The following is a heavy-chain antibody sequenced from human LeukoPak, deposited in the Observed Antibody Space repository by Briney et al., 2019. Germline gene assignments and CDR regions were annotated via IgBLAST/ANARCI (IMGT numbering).Heavy chain of an antibody. CDR1: GFTFSSYG. V-gene: IGHV3-30*03. CDR3: ARPPMGQTYGSGSYVDY. D-gene: IGHD3-10*01. J-gene: IGHJ4*02. Sequence: PGGSLRLSCAASGFTFSSYGMHWVRQAPGKGLEWVAFISDDGSSKNYADSVKGRFTISRDSSKSTLYLQMNSLRAEDTAVYYCARPPMGQTYGSGSYVDYWGQGTLVTVSS. CDR2: ISDDGSSK.